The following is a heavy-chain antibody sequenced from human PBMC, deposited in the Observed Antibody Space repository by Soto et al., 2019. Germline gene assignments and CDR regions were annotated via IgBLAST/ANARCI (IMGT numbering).Heavy chain of an antibody. V-gene: IGHV3-23*01. D-gene: IGHD6-19*01. CDR1: GFTFSSYA. CDR3: ARQYIAVAGIGWFDP. Sequence: EVQLLESGGGLVQPGGSLRLSCAASGFTFSSYAMSWVRQAPGKGLEWVSAISGSGGSTYYADSVKGRFTISRDNAKNSLYLQMNSLRAEDTAVYYCARQYIAVAGIGWFDPWGQGTLVTVSS. J-gene: IGHJ5*02. CDR2: ISGSGGST.